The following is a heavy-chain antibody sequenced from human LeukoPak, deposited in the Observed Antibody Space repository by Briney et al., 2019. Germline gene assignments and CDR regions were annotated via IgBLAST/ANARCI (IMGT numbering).Heavy chain of an antibody. Sequence: ASVKVSCKASAYTFTGYYMHWVRQAPGQGLEWVGRINPNSGGTNYAQKFQGRVTMTRDTSISTAYMELSRLRSDDTAVYYCAGGAEEQWLVPDYWGQGTLVTVSS. V-gene: IGHV1-2*06. D-gene: IGHD6-19*01. CDR1: AYTFTGYY. CDR3: AGGAEEQWLVPDY. CDR2: INPNSGGT. J-gene: IGHJ4*02.